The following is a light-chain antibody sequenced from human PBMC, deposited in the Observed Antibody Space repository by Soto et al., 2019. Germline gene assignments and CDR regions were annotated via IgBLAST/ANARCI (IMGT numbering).Light chain of an antibody. CDR2: TGS. V-gene: IGKV1D-16*01. Sequence: DIQMTQSPSSVSASVGDRVSITCRASQGISNWLAWYQQKPGRAPKLLIYTGSSLQSGVPSRFSGTGSGTDFTLTISSLQPDDFATYYCQQYNSYPWTFGQGTKVEIK. CDR1: QGISNW. J-gene: IGKJ1*01. CDR3: QQYNSYPWT.